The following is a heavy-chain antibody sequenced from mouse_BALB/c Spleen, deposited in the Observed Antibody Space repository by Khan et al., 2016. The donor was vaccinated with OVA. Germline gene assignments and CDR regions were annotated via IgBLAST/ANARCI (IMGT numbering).Heavy chain of an antibody. CDR3: ARGNGAWFAY. V-gene: IGHV5-17*02. J-gene: IGHJ3*01. CDR1: GFTFSSFG. D-gene: IGHD2-1*01. Sequence: EVELVESGGGLVQPGGSRKLSCAASGFTFSSFGMHWVRQPPEKGLVWVAYISSDSYTIYYADTVKGRFTISRDNSRKTLFLQMTSLGSEDTAMYYCARGNGAWFAYWGQGTLVTVSA. CDR2: ISSDSYTI.